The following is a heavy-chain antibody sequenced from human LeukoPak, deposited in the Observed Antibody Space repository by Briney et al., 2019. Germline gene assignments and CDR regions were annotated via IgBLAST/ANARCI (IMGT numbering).Heavy chain of an antibody. CDR3: ASWGVTIFGVVIDY. D-gene: IGHD3-3*01. Sequence: SETLSLTCTVSGGSVSSGSYYWSWIRQPPGKGLEWIGYIYYSGSTKYNPSLKSRVTISADTSKNQFSLKLTSVTAADTAVYYCASWGVTIFGVVIDYWGQGTLVTVSS. CDR2: IYYSGST. J-gene: IGHJ4*02. CDR1: GGSVSSGSYY. V-gene: IGHV4-61*01.